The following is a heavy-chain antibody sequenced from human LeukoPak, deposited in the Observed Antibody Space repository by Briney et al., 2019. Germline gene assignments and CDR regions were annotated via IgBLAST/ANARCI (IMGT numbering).Heavy chain of an antibody. CDR3: ARDRVGATDYFGY. CDR1: GFTFSSYA. CDR2: ISYDGSNK. Sequence: PGGSLRLSCAASGFTFSSYAMHWVSQAPGKGLEWVAVISYDGSNKYYADSVKGRFTISRDDSKNTLYLQMNSLRAEDTAVYYCARDRVGATDYFGYWGQGTLVTVSS. D-gene: IGHD1-26*01. J-gene: IGHJ4*02. V-gene: IGHV3-30-3*01.